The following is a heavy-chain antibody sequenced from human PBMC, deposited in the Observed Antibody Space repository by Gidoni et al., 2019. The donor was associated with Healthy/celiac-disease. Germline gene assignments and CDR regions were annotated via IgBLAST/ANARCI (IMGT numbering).Heavy chain of an antibody. J-gene: IGHJ4*02. CDR3: TRRGTGTGHDY. CDR1: GFTFSGSA. V-gene: IGHV3-73*01. CDR2: IRSKANSYAT. D-gene: IGHD1-1*01. Sequence: EVQLVESGGGLVQPGGSLKLSCAASGFTFSGSAMHWVRQASGKGLAWVGRIRSKANSYATAYAASVKGRFTISRDDSKNTAYLQMNSLKTEDTAVYYCTRRGTGTGHDYWGQGTLVTVSS.